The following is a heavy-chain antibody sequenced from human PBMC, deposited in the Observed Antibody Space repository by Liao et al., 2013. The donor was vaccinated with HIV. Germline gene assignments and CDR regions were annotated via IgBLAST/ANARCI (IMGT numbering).Heavy chain of an antibody. Sequence: QVELQESGPGLVKPLETLSLTCTVSGDSISSHYWSWIRQPAGKGLEWIGRVYISGSPNYNPSLKSRVTMSVDTSKNQFSLKMTSVTAADTAVYYCARDSRLQDVSSWYYFDYWGRGTLVTVSS. D-gene: IGHD6-13*01. CDR3: ARDSRLQDVSSWYYFDY. CDR2: VYISGSP. J-gene: IGHJ4*02. CDR1: GDSISSHY. V-gene: IGHV4-4*07.